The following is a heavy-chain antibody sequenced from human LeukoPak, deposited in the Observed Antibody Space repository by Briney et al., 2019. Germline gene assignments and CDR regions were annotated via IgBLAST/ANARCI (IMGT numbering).Heavy chain of an antibody. J-gene: IGHJ4*02. Sequence: GGSLRLSCAASGFTFSSCSMNWVRQAPGKGLEWVSSISSSSSYIYYADSVKGRFTISRDNAKNSLYLQMNSLRAEDTAVYYCAREGTMIVVVIPLDYWGQGTLVTVSS. CDR3: AREGTMIVVVIPLDY. CDR1: GFTFSSCS. D-gene: IGHD3-22*01. V-gene: IGHV3-21*01. CDR2: ISSSSSYI.